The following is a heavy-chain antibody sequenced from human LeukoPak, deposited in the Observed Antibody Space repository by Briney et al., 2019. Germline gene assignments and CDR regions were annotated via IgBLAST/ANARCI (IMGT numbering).Heavy chain of an antibody. CDR3: ARSVAGSSDY. D-gene: IGHD3-10*01. Sequence: PSETLSLTCTVSGGSISSYYWSWIRQPPGKGLEWIGYIYYSGSTNYNPSLKSRVTISVDKSKNQFSLKLSSVTAADTAVYYCARSVAGSSDYWGQGTLVTVSS. V-gene: IGHV4-59*12. CDR1: GGSISSYY. CDR2: IYYSGST. J-gene: IGHJ4*02.